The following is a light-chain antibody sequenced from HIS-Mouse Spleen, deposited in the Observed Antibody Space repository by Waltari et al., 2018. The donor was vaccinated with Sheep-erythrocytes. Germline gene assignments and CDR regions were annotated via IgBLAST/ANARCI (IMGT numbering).Light chain of an antibody. CDR3: CSYAGSYNHV. J-gene: IGLJ1*01. CDR1: SIDVGGYNY. CDR2: DVS. Sequence: QSALTQPRSVSGSPGQSVTISCTGTSIDVGGYNYVSWYQQHPGKAPKLIIYDVSKRPSGVPDRFSGSKSGNTASLTISGLQAEDEADYYCCSYAGSYNHVFGTGTKFTVL. V-gene: IGLV2-11*01.